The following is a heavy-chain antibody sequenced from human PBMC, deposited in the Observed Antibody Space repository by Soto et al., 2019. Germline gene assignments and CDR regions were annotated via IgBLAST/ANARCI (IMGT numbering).Heavy chain of an antibody. J-gene: IGHJ4*02. CDR2: ISGSSRYT. CDR3: ARHTSGWHYYDY. D-gene: IGHD6-19*01. V-gene: IGHV3-11*06. Sequence: GGSLRLSCAASGFNFSDHYMNWIRQAPGKGLEWVSYISGSSRYTNFADSVKGRFTISRDNAKNSLYLQMNSLRAEDTAVYYCARHTSGWHYYDYWGQGTPVTVPQ. CDR1: GFNFSDHY.